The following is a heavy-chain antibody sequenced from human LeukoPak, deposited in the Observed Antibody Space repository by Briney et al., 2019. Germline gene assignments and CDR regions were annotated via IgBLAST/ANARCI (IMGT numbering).Heavy chain of an antibody. CDR3: ARAPPSGWFDP. CDR1: GGSIRSYY. CDR2: IYYSGST. D-gene: IGHD6-25*01. Sequence: SETLSLTCTVSGGSIRSYYWSWIRQPPGTGLEWIGYIYYSGSTNYNPSLKSRVTISVDTSKNQSALKLSSVTAADTAVYYCARAPPSGWFDPWGQGTLVTVSS. V-gene: IGHV4-59*01. J-gene: IGHJ5*02.